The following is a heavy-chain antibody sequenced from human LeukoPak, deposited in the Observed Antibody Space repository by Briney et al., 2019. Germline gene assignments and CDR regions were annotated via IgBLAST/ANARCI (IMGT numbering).Heavy chain of an antibody. CDR1: GFTFSSYS. CDR3: ARGVNSSSRSVFAEYFQH. V-gene: IGHV3-48*04. D-gene: IGHD6-13*01. CDR2: ISSSSSTI. J-gene: IGHJ1*01. Sequence: GGSLRLSCAASGFTFSSYSMNWVRQAPGKGLEWVSYISSSSSTIYYADSVKGRFTISRDNAKNSLYLQMNSLRAEDTAVYYCARGVNSSSRSVFAEYFQHWGQGTLVTVSS.